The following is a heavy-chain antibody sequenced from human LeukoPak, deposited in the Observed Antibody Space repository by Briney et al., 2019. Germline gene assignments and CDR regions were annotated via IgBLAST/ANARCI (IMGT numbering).Heavy chain of an antibody. J-gene: IGHJ4*02. CDR1: GFTFTTCA. Sequence: GGSLRLSCAASGFTFTTCAMHWVRQAPGKGLEWVAYIRYDGNNKNYADSVKGRFTISRDNSKNTLYLQMNSLRAEDTAVYYCAKRVPYSSSSVYFDYWGQGTLVTVSS. D-gene: IGHD6-6*01. V-gene: IGHV3-30*02. CDR2: IRYDGNNK. CDR3: AKRVPYSSSSVYFDY.